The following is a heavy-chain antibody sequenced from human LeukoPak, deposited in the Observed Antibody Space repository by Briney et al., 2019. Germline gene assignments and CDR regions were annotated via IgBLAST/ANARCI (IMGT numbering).Heavy chain of an antibody. D-gene: IGHD4-17*01. V-gene: IGHV3-30*02. J-gene: IGHJ4*02. Sequence: GGSLRLTCAASGFTFSSYGMHWVRQAPGKGLEWVACIWYDGSNKYYTNSVRGRFTISRDNSKNMLYLQMDSLRAEDTAVYYCAREPQNYGDFRFDYWGQGTLVTVSS. CDR1: GFTFSSYG. CDR3: AREPQNYGDFRFDY. CDR2: IWYDGSNK.